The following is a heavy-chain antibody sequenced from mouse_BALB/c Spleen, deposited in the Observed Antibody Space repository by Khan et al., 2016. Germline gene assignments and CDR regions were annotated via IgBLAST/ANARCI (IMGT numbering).Heavy chain of an antibody. V-gene: IGHV5-6-5*01. CDR3: ARVRYGRRDYAMDY. CDR1: GFTFSSYA. CDR2: ISSGGST. Sequence: EVQLQESGGGLVKPGGSLKLSCAASGFTFSSYAMSWVRQTPEKRLEWVASISSGGSTYYPDSVKGRFTISRDNARNILYLQMSSLRSEDTAMYXCARVRYGRRDYAMDYWGQGTSVTVSS. D-gene: IGHD2-14*01. J-gene: IGHJ4*01.